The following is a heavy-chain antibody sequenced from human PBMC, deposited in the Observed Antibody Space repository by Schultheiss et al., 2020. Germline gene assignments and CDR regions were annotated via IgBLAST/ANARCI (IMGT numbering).Heavy chain of an antibody. CDR1: GFTFSSYA. CDR2: VTDNGANT. CDR3: AKGTLGYCSGASCYPLDY. V-gene: IGHV3-23*01. J-gene: IGHJ4*02. Sequence: GESLKISCAASGFTFSSYAMNWVRQTPGGGLEWVSIVTDNGANTYYADSVKGRFTISRDNSKSTLYLQMHSLRAEDTAVYYCAKGTLGYCSGASCYPLDYWGQGTLVTVSS. D-gene: IGHD2-15*01.